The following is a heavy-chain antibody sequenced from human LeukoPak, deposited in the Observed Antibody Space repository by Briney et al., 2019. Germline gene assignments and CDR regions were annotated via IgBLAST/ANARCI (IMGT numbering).Heavy chain of an antibody. CDR3: ARWRTAKYSGSYPFDY. CDR2: INPNSGGT. CDR1: GYTFTGYY. Sequence: GASVKVSCKASGYTFTGYYMHWVRQAPGQGLEWMGWINPNSGGTNYAQKFQGRVTMTRDTSISTAYLQWSSLKASDTAMYYCARWRTAKYSGSYPFDYWGQGTLVTVSS. D-gene: IGHD1-26*01. J-gene: IGHJ4*02. V-gene: IGHV1-2*02.